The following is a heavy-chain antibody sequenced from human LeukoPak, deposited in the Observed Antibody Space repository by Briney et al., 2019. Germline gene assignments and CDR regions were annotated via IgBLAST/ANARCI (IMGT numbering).Heavy chain of an antibody. J-gene: IGHJ4*02. CDR1: GFNFGGYS. Sequence: GGSLRLSCATSGFNFGGYSMNWVRQAPGKGLEWVSYISSTSRSIYYADSVKGRFTISRDYATNSLYLQMNSLRAEDTAVYYCAKSFDNWGQETLVTVSS. V-gene: IGHV3-48*04. CDR3: AKSFDN. CDR2: ISSTSRSI.